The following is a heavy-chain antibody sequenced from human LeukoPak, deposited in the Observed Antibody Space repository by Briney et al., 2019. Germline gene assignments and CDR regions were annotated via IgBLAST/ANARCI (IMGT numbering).Heavy chain of an antibody. V-gene: IGHV4-34*01. CDR1: GGSFSGYY. D-gene: IGHD6-19*01. J-gene: IGHJ4*02. CDR2: INHSGST. Sequence: SETLSLTCAVYGGSFSGYYWSWIRQPPGKGLEWIGEINHSGSTNYNPSLKSRVTISVDTSKNQFSLRLSSVTAADTAVCYCARSRGSGWYNYWGQGTLVTVSS. CDR3: ARSRGSGWYNY.